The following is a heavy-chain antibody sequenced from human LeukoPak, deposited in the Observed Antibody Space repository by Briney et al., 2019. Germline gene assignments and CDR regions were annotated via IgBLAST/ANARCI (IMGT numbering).Heavy chain of an antibody. CDR2: IYTSGST. CDR1: GGSTSSYY. CDR3: ARHDYGDYAFDY. J-gene: IGHJ4*02. Sequence: SETLSLTCTVSGGSTSSYYWSWIRQPPGKGLEWIGYIYTSGSTNYNPSLKSRVTISVDTSKNQFSLKLSSVTAADTAVYYCARHDYGDYAFDYWGQGTLVTVSS. D-gene: IGHD4-17*01. V-gene: IGHV4-4*09.